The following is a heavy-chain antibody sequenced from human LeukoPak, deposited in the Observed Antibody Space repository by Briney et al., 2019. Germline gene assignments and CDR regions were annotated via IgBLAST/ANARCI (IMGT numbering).Heavy chain of an antibody. Sequence: PSQTLSLTCTVSGGSISSGSYYWSWIRQPAGKGLEWIGRIYTSGSTNYNPTLKSRVTISVDTSKNQFSLKLSSVTAADTAAYYCAREIPAASTTLYYDFWSGYYRFDYWGQGTLVTVSS. V-gene: IGHV4-61*02. J-gene: IGHJ4*02. CDR3: AREIPAASTTLYYDFWSGYYRFDY. CDR1: GGSISSGSYY. CDR2: IYTSGST. D-gene: IGHD3-3*01.